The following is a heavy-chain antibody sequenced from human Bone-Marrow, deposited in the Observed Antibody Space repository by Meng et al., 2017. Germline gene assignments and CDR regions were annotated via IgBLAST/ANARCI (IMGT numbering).Heavy chain of an antibody. D-gene: IGHD2-21*02. CDR2: ISYDGSNK. V-gene: IGHV3-30*01. CDR1: GFTFSSYA. Sequence: GGSLRLSCAASGFTFSSYAMHWVRQAPGKGLEWVAVISYDGSNKYYADSVKGRFTISRDNSKNTLYLQMNSLRAEDTAVYYCAKVRGAYCGGDCYLDVFDIWGQGTMVTVSS. J-gene: IGHJ3*02. CDR3: AKVRGAYCGGDCYLDVFDI.